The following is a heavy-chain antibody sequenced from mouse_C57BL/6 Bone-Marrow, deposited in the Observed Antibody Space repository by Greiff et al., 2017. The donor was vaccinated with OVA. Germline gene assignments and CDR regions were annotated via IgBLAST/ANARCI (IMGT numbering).Heavy chain of an antibody. D-gene: IGHD2-3*01. J-gene: IGHJ4*01. CDR3: AGWLLRHYYAMDY. Sequence: QVQLKQSGAELVKPGASVKLSCKASGYTFTSYWMHWVKQRPGQGLEWIGMIHPNSGSTNYNEKFKSKATLTVDKSSSTAYMQLSSLTSEDSAVYYCAGWLLRHYYAMDYWGQGTSVTVSS. CDR1: GYTFTSYW. CDR2: IHPNSGST. V-gene: IGHV1-64*01.